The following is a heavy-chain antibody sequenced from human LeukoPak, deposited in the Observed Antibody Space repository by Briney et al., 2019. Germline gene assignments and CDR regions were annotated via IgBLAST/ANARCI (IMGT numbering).Heavy chain of an antibody. D-gene: IGHD1-26*01. J-gene: IGHJ6*02. CDR3: AKARIVGATNYGMDV. CDR2: ISSSSSYI. CDR1: GFTFSSYS. Sequence: GGSLRLSRAASGFTFSSYSMNWVRQAPGKGLEWVSSISSSSSYIYYADSVKGRFTISRDNSKNTLYLQMNSLRAEDTAVYYCAKARIVGATNYGMDVWGQGTTVTVSS. V-gene: IGHV3-21*04.